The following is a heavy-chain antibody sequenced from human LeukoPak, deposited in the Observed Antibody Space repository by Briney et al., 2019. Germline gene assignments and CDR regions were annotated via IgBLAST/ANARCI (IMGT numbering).Heavy chain of an antibody. D-gene: IGHD2-2*01. CDR3: ARGGYCSSTSCRIFDY. J-gene: IGHJ4*02. CDR1: GGTFSSYA. CDR2: IIPIFGTA. Sequence: ASVKVSCKASGGTFSSYAISWVRQAPGQGLEWMGGIIPIFGTANYAQKFQGRVTITADESTSTAYMELSSLRSEDTAVYYCARGGYCSSTSCRIFDYWGQGTLVTVSS. V-gene: IGHV1-69*13.